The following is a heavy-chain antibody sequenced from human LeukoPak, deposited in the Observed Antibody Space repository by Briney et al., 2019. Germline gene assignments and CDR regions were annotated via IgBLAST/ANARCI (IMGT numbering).Heavy chain of an antibody. CDR2: IIPIFGTA. J-gene: IGHJ6*02. CDR1: GGTFISYA. V-gene: IGHV1-69*13. Sequence: ASVKVSCKASGGTFISYAISWVRQAPGQGLEWMGGIIPIFGTADYAQKFQGRVTITADESTSTAYMELSSLRSEDTAVYYCARVPTSLGMDVWGQGTTVTVSS. CDR3: ARVPTSLGMDV.